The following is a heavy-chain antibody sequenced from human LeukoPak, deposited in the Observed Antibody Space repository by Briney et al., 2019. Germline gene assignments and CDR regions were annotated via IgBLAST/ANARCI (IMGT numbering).Heavy chain of an antibody. J-gene: IGHJ4*02. CDR2: INHSGST. CDR3: ARGYYYGSGGYYRH. Sequence: PSETLSLTCAVYGGSFSGYYWSWIRQPPGKGLEWIGEINHSGSTNYNPSLKSRVTISVDTSKNQFSLKLSSVTAADTAVYYCARGYYYGSGGYYRHWGQGTLVTVSS. D-gene: IGHD3-10*01. CDR1: GGSFSGYY. V-gene: IGHV4-34*01.